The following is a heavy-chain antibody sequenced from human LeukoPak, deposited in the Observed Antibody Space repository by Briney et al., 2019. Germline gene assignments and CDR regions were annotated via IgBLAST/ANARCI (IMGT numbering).Heavy chain of an antibody. CDR2: IYSGGNT. V-gene: IGHV3-53*04. D-gene: IGHD3-3*01. J-gene: IGHJ5*02. CDR1: GFTVNNNY. CDR3: ARLDFWSGYLGWFDP. Sequence: GGSLRLSCAASGFTVNNNYMSWVRQAPGKGLEWVSIIYSGGNTYYADSVKGRFTISRHTSKNTLYLQMNSLRAEDTAVYFCARLDFWSGYLGWFDPWGQGTLVTVSS.